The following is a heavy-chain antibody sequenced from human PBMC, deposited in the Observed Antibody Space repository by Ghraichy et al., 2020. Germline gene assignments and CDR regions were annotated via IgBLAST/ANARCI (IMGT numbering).Heavy chain of an antibody. CDR2: IYYAGST. J-gene: IGHJ2*01. CDR3: ARVHITRILNRRYWNFDL. CDR1: GDSVSSGSHY. D-gene: IGHD2/OR15-2a*01. V-gene: IGHV4-61*01. Sequence: SETLSLTCTVSGDSVSSGSHYWSWIRQPPGKGLEWISYIYYAGSTNYNPSLKSRVTTSVDTSNNQFSLRLTSLTAADTAVYYCARVHITRILNRRYWNFDLWGRGTLVIVSS.